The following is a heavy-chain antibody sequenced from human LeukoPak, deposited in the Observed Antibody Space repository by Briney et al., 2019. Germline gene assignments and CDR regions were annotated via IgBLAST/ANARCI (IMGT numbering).Heavy chain of an antibody. J-gene: IGHJ4*02. V-gene: IGHV4-4*07. CDR1: GGSISSYY. CDR2: IYTSGST. CDR3: ARGEDSGYDYDFDY. Sequence: PSETLSLTCTVSGGSISSYYWSWIRQPAGKGLEWIGRIYTSGSTNYNPSLKSRVTMSVDTSKNQFSLKLSSVTAADTAVYYCARGEDSGYDYDFDYWGQGTLVTVSS. D-gene: IGHD5-12*01.